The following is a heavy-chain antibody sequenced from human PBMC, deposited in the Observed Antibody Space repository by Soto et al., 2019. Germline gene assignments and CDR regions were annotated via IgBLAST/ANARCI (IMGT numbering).Heavy chain of an antibody. CDR1: GGSIRSGGYY. V-gene: IGHV4-61*08. J-gene: IGHJ3*02. Sequence: SETLSLTCTVSGGSIRSGGYYWSWIRQHPGKGLEWIGYIYYSGSTNYNPSLKSRVTISVDTSKNQFSLKLSSVTAADTAVYYCARHLWVGSSWYLGAFDIWGQGTMVTVSS. CDR2: IYYSGST. CDR3: ARHLWVGSSWYLGAFDI. D-gene: IGHD6-13*01.